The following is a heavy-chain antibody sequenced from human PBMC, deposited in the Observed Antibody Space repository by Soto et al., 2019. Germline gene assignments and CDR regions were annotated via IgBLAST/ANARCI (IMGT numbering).Heavy chain of an antibody. V-gene: IGHV4-31*03. CDR2: ISYSGST. CDR3: ATSDYDSSGYYGGFDY. CDR1: GGSINSGGYY. J-gene: IGHJ4*02. D-gene: IGHD3-22*01. Sequence: QVQLQESGPGLVKPSQTLSLTCTISGGSINSGGYYWSWIRQHPGKGLEWIGYISYSGSTYYNPSLKSRVTISVDTSKNQLSLKLGSVTAADTAVYYCATSDYDSSGYYGGFDYWGQGTLVTVSS.